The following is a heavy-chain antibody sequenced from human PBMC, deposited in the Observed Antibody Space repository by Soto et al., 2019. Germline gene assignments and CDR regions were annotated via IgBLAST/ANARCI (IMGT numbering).Heavy chain of an antibody. V-gene: IGHV3-23*01. Sequence: PGGSLRLSCAASGFAFNSYDMSWVRQAPGKGLEWVSAISGSGGRTYYADSVKGRFTISRDNSKNTLYLQMNSLRAEDTAVYYCAKDRSYGSSYYFDYWGQGTLVTVSS. CDR3: AKDRSYGSSYYFDY. J-gene: IGHJ4*02. D-gene: IGHD5-18*01. CDR1: GFAFNSYD. CDR2: ISGSGGRT.